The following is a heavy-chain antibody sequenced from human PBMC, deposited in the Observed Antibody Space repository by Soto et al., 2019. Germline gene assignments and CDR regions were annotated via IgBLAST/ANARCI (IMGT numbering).Heavy chain of an antibody. CDR3: VRDWSTFWGMDV. Sequence: VGSLRLSCAASGFTFSTYWMNWVRQAPGKGLEWVANIKQDGSEKYYVDSVKGRFAISRDNAKDSLFLQMNNLRAEDTAVYYCVRDWSTFWGMDVWGQGTTVTVSS. CDR1: GFTFSTYW. V-gene: IGHV3-7*01. J-gene: IGHJ6*02. CDR2: IKQDGSEK.